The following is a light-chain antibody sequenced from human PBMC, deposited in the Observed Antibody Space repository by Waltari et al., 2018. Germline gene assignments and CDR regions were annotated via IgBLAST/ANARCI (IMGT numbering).Light chain of an antibody. V-gene: IGLV1-51*01. CDR2: DND. Sequence: QSVLTQPPSVSAAPGQKVTISCSGSSPNIGNNYVSWYQQLPGTAPKVLIYDNDKRPSGIPDRFSGSKSGTSATLGITGLQTGDEADYYCGTWDSSLSAGGVFGGGTKLTVL. J-gene: IGLJ2*01. CDR1: SPNIGNNY. CDR3: GTWDSSLSAGGV.